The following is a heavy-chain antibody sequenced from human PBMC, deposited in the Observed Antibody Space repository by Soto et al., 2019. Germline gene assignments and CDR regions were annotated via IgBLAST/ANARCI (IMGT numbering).Heavy chain of an antibody. V-gene: IGHV3-15*01. CDR3: AKGPKYCSSTSCGRFDY. J-gene: IGHJ4*02. CDR1: GINFSRAW. CDR2: IKSKFDGETI. Sequence: PGGSLRLSCAASGINFSRAWMSWVRQAPGKGLEWVGRIKSKFDGETIDYAAPVKGRFTISRDDSKNIVYLQMNSLNTEDTAVYYCAKGPKYCSSTSCGRFDYWGQGTLVTVSS. D-gene: IGHD2-2*01.